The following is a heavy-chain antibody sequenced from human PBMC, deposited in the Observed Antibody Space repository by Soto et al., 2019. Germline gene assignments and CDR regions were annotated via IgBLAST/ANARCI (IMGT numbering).Heavy chain of an antibody. Sequence: EVQLLESGGGLVQPGGSLRLPCAASGFTFSNYAMTWVRQAPGKGLEWVSFISGNSGTTYFADSVKGRFTISRDNSNSTLYLHMNSLSAEVTAVYYCAKASSISWGVFDYWGQGTLITVSS. D-gene: IGHD6-13*01. CDR1: GFTFSNYA. CDR2: ISGNSGTT. J-gene: IGHJ4*02. V-gene: IGHV3-23*01. CDR3: AKASSISWGVFDY.